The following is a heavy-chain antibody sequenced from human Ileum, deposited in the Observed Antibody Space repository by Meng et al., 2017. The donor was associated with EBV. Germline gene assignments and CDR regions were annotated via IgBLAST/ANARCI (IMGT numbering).Heavy chain of an antibody. V-gene: IGHV4-4*02. CDR2: IYHSGST. CDR1: GGSISSSNW. D-gene: IGHD2-2*01. Sequence: VRLRGQRPGLGEPSGTLSLTCAVSGGSISSSNWWSWVRQPPGKGLEWIGDIYHSGSTNYNPSLKSRVTISVDKSKNQFSLKLSSVTAADTAVYYCARGYCSSTSCYAALYYFYYWGQGTLVTVSS. CDR3: ARGYCSSTSCYAALYYFYY. J-gene: IGHJ4*02.